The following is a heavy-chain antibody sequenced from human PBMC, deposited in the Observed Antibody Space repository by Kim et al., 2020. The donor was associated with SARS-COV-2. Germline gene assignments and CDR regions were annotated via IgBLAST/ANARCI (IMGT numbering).Heavy chain of an antibody. Sequence: ASVKVSCKVSGYILTELSMHWVRQAPGKGLEWMGGFDPEDGETIYAQKFQGRVTMTEDTSTDTAYMELSSLRSEDTAVYYCATTPRSILRNFDWFNFQPWGQGTLVTVSS. CDR2: FDPEDGET. CDR1: GYILTELS. V-gene: IGHV1-24*01. J-gene: IGHJ5*02. D-gene: IGHD3-9*01. CDR3: ATTPRSILRNFDWFNFQP.